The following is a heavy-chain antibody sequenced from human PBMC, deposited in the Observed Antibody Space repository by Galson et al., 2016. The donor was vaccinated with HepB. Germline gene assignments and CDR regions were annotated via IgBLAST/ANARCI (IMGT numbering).Heavy chain of an antibody. CDR2: ISWNRGSI. CDR1: GFTFDDYA. V-gene: IGHV3-9*01. Sequence: SLRLSCAASGFTFDDYAMHWVRQAPGKGLGWVSGISWNRGSIGYADSVEGRFTISRDNAKNSLYLQMNSLRAEDTALYYCAKGGLVVQGDYYYGMDVWGQGTTVTVSS. D-gene: IGHD3-10*01. J-gene: IGHJ6*02. CDR3: AKGGLVVQGDYYYGMDV.